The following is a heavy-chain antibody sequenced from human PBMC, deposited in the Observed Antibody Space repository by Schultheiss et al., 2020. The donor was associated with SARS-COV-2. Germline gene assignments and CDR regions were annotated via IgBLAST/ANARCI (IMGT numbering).Heavy chain of an antibody. D-gene: IGHD1-7*01. CDR2: IIPILGIA. Sequence: VKVSCKASGGTFSSYTISWVRQAPGQGLEWMGRIIPILGIANYAQKFQGRVTITADKSTSTAYMELSSLRSEDTAVYYCARDWDPAVYNWNYDVGSNAFDIWGQGTMVTVSS. CDR1: GGTFSSYT. J-gene: IGHJ3*02. V-gene: IGHV1-69*04. CDR3: ARDWDPAVYNWNYDVGSNAFDI.